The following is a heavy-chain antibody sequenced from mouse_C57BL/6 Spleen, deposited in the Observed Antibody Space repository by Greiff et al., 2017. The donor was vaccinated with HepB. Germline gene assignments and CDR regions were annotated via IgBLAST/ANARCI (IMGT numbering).Heavy chain of an antibody. V-gene: IGHV1-66*01. CDR3: ARELRPSYFDY. CDR2: IYPGSGNT. J-gene: IGHJ2*01. D-gene: IGHD3-2*02. CDR1: GYSFTSYY. Sequence: LQESGPELVKPGASVKISCKASGYSFTSYYIHWVKQRPGQGLEWIGWIYPGSGNTKYNEKFKGKATLTADTSSSTAYMQLSSLTSEDSAVYYCARELRPSYFDYWGQGTTLTVSS.